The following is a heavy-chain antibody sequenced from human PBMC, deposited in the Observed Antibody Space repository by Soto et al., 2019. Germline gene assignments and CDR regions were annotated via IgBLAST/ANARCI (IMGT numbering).Heavy chain of an antibody. CDR1: GYTFTSYG. CDR2: ISAYNGNT. V-gene: IGHV1-18*01. Sequence: GASVKVSCKASGYTFTSYGISWVRQAPGQGLEWMGWISAYNGNTNYAQKLQGRVTMTTDTSTSTAYMELRSLRSDDTAVYYCARGPCSNSGWYGLDVAGRRCLEYFDYWGQGTLVTAPQ. J-gene: IGHJ4*02. D-gene: IGHD6-19*01. CDR3: ARGPCSNSGWYGLDVAGRRCLEYFDY.